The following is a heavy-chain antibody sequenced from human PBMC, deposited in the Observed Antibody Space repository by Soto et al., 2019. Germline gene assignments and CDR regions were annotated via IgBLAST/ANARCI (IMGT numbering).Heavy chain of an antibody. V-gene: IGHV4-34*01. D-gene: IGHD6-6*01. Sequence: SETLSLTCAVYGESFSHYYWTWIRHTPGTGLEWIGEINHSGTVHYNPSLKSRVTISVDTSKNQFSLNLGSVTAADRGVYYCARGEDTSSPYPYGMDVWGQGTTVTVSS. CDR2: INHSGTV. CDR1: GESFSHYY. J-gene: IGHJ6*02. CDR3: ARGEDTSSPYPYGMDV.